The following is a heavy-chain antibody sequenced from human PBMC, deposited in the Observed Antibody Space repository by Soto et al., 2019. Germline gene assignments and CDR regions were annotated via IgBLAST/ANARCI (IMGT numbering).Heavy chain of an antibody. CDR1: GYTFTSYA. CDR2: INAGNGNT. V-gene: IGHV1-3*01. CDR3: ARELSRSWRFDY. J-gene: IGHJ4*02. Sequence: GASVKVSCKASGYTFTSYAMHWVRQAPGQRLEWMGWINAGNGNTKYSQRFQGRVTITRDTSASTAYMELSSLRSEDTAVYYCARELSRSWRFDYWGQRTLVTVSS. D-gene: IGHD6-13*01.